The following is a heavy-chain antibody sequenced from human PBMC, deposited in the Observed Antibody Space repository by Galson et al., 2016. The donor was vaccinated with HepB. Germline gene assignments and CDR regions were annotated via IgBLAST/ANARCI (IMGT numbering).Heavy chain of an antibody. J-gene: IGHJ4*02. CDR1: GYTFTTYH. CDR3: ARAVSYRYCDY. Sequence: SVKVSCKASGYTFTTYHISWVRQAPGQGLEWMGWISANSGNTNYAQKLQDRVSMTTDTSTSTAYLEVRSLTSDDTAVYYCARAVSYRYCDYWGQGSLLTVSS. V-gene: IGHV1-18*01. D-gene: IGHD3-16*02. CDR2: ISANSGNT.